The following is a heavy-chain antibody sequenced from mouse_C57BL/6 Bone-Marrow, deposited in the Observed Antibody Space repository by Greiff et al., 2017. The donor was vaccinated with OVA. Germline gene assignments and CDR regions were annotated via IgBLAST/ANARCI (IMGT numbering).Heavy chain of an antibody. CDR3: ARGRAGNYYGSPYYFDY. V-gene: IGHV1-80*01. J-gene: IGHJ2*01. CDR2: IYPGDGDT. D-gene: IGHD1-1*01. CDR1: GYAFSSYW. Sequence: VQRVESGAELVKPGASVKISCKASGYAFSSYWMNWVKQRPGKGLEWIGQIYPGDGDTNYNGKFKGKATLTADKSSSTAYMQLSSLTSEDSAVYFCARGRAGNYYGSPYYFDYWGQGTTLTVSS.